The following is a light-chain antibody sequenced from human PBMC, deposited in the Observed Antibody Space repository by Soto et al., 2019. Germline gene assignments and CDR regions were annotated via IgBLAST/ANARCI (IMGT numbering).Light chain of an antibody. Sequence: QSALTQPRSVSGSPGQSVTISCTGSSSDVGAYNYVSWYQHNTGKAPKLLIYDVNKRPSGAPDRFSGSKFGNTASLTISGLQADDEANFYRCSYAGSYDYVFGTGTKVTVL. J-gene: IGLJ1*01. CDR1: SSDVGAYNY. CDR2: DVN. CDR3: CSYAGSYDYV. V-gene: IGLV2-11*01.